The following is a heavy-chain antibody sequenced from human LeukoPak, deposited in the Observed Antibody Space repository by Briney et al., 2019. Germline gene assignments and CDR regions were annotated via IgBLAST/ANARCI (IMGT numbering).Heavy chain of an antibody. D-gene: IGHD5-18*01. V-gene: IGHV3-23*01. CDR1: GFTFSSFA. CDR2: IFPTSREI. Sequence: GGSLRLSCAASGFTFSSFAMIWVRQPPGKGLEWVSSIFPTSREIHYADSVRGRFTISRGNSKSTLSLQMNSLRAEDTAIYYCATYRQVMLPFESWGQGTLVTVSS. CDR3: ATYRQVMLPFES. J-gene: IGHJ4*02.